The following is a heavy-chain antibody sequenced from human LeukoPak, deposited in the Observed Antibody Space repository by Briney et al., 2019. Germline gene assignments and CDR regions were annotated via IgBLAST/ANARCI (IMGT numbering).Heavy chain of an antibody. V-gene: IGHV4-61*02. CDR2: IYTSGST. J-gene: IGHJ4*02. D-gene: IGHD6-13*01. CDR1: GGSISSGSYY. CDR3: ARASIAAAGKVDY. Sequence: SQTLSLTCTVSGGSISSGSYYWRWIRQPAGKGLEWIVRIYTSGSTNYNPSLKSRITISVETAKNTFSLKLSSVTAADTAVYYCARASIAAAGKVDYWGQGTLVTVSS.